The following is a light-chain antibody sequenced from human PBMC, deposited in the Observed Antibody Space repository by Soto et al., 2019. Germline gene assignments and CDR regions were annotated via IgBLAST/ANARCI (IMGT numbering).Light chain of an antibody. J-gene: IGLJ1*01. CDR1: SSDVGAYNY. V-gene: IGLV2-14*01. CDR2: EVR. CDR3: SSYTTSNTYV. Sequence: SALTQPASVSGSPGQSITISCTGSSSDVGAYNYVSWFQQHPGKAPKFMIYEVRNRPSGVSNRFSGSKSGNTASLTVSGLQAEDEADYYCSSYTTSNTYVFGTGTKLTVL.